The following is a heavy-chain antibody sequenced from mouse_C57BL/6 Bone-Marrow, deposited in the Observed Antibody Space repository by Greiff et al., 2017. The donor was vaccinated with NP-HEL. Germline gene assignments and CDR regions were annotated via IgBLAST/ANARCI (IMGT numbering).Heavy chain of an antibody. J-gene: IGHJ3*01. CDR1: GFTFSDYG. V-gene: IGHV5-17*01. CDR2: ISSGSSTI. CDR3: ARESNSVAWFAY. Sequence: EVMLVESGGGLVKPGGSLKLSCAASGFTFSDYGMHWVRQAPEKGLEWVAYISSGSSTIYYADTVKGRFTISRDNAKNTLFLQMTSLRSEDTAMYYCARESNSVAWFAYWGQGTLVTVSA. D-gene: IGHD2-5*01.